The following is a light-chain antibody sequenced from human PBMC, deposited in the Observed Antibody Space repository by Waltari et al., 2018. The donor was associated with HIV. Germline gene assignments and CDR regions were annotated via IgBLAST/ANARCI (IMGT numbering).Light chain of an antibody. V-gene: IGKV4-1*01. Sequence: DIVMTQSPDSLAVSLGERAIINCMSSRTVFSSYDNQNYFAWYLQRPGQSPKVLIFWASTRAVGVPDRFRGSGSGTDFSLTLSSLQADDVGVYYCQQYYTVPPTFGGGTKVEI. J-gene: IGKJ4*01. CDR2: WAS. CDR1: RTVFSSYDNQNY. CDR3: QQYYTVPPT.